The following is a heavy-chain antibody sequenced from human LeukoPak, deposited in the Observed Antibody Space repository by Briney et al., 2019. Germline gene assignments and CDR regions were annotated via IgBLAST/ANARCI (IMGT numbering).Heavy chain of an antibody. CDR1: GVSMTGYY. Sequence: SETLSLICSVSGVSMTGYYWSWIRQAPGKAPEWIGYIYSSGSTNYNPSLNSRVTMSLDASKNQFSLKFTFVTAADTAVYYCATRPADGSWYGVFDFWSRGTLVTVSS. CDR3: ATRPADGSWYGVFDF. CDR2: IYSSGST. J-gene: IGHJ4*01. V-gene: IGHV4-59*01. D-gene: IGHD3-10*01.